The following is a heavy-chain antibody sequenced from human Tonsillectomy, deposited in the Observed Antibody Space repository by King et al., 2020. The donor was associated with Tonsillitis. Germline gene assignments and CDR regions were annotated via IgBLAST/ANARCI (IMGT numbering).Heavy chain of an antibody. Sequence: VQLVESGGGLVQPGGSLRLSCSASGFTFSNYAMHWVRQAPGKGLEYVSTMSTYGGSTYYADSVKGRFTISRDNSKSSLYLHMSSLRAEDTAVYYCVGGYYFDYWGQGILVTLSS. D-gene: IGHD3-16*01. CDR1: GFTFSNYA. J-gene: IGHJ4*02. CDR2: MSTYGGST. CDR3: VGGYYFDY. V-gene: IGHV3-64D*09.